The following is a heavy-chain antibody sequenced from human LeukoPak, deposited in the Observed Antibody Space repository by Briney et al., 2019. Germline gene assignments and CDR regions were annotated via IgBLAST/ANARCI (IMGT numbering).Heavy chain of an antibody. CDR2: IYTSGST. J-gene: IGHJ4*02. Sequence: SETLSLTCSVSGGSISSGGFYWSWIRQPAGKGLEWIGRIYTSGSTNYNPSLKSRVTISLDTSKNQFSLKLSSVTAADTAVYYCVRQFDYWGQGTLATVSS. CDR1: GGSISSGGFY. CDR3: VRQFDY. V-gene: IGHV4-61*02.